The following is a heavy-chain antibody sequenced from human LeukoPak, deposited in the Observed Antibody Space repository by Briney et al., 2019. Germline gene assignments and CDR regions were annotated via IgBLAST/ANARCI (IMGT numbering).Heavy chain of an antibody. CDR1: GFTFSSYS. D-gene: IGHD3-22*01. Sequence: GGSLRLSCAASGFTFSSYSMNWVRQAPGKGLEWVSSISSSSSYIYYADSVKGRFTISRDNAKNSLYLQMNSLRAEDTAVYYCATAYDSSGYYADAFDIWGQGTMVTVSS. V-gene: IGHV3-21*04. CDR2: ISSSSSYI. J-gene: IGHJ3*02. CDR3: ATAYDSSGYYADAFDI.